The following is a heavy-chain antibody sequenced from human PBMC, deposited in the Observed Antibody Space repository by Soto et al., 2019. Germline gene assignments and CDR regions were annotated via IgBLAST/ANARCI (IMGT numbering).Heavy chain of an antibody. J-gene: IGHJ2*01. CDR3: ARGRGDGYNQHWYFDL. D-gene: IGHD3-10*01. CDR1: GGSFSGYY. V-gene: IGHV4-34*01. CDR2: INHSGST. Sequence: QVHLQQGGAGLLKPSETLSLTCAVYGGSFSGYYWRWIRQPPGKGLAWIGEINHSGSTNYNPSLKRRVSISVDTSTNQFSLKLSSVTAADTAVYYCARGRGDGYNQHWYFDLWGRGTQVTVSS.